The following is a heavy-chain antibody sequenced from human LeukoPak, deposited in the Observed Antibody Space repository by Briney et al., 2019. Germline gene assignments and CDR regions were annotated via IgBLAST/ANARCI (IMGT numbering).Heavy chain of an antibody. J-gene: IGHJ5*02. CDR2: IIPIFGTA. V-gene: IGHV1-69*13. CDR1: GGTFNSYA. D-gene: IGHD3-3*01. Sequence: ASVKVSCKASGGTFNSYAITWVRQAPGHGLEWMGLIIPIFGTANYSQKFQGRVTITADESTSTAYMELRSLRSDDTAVYYCARDPYDFWSGYSLWFDPWGQGTLVTVSS. CDR3: ARDPYDFWSGYSLWFDP.